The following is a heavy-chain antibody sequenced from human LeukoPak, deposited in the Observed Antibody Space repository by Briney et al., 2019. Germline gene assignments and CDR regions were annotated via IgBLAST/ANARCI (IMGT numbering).Heavy chain of an antibody. J-gene: IGHJ3*02. Sequence: ASVKVSCKASGYTFTGYYMHWVRQAPGQGLEWMGWINPNSGGTNYAQKFQGRVTMTRDTSISTAYMELSRLRSDDTAVYYCAKGFYPHLLYCSGGSCYDAFDIWGQGTMVTVSS. CDR3: AKGFYPHLLYCSGGSCYDAFDI. D-gene: IGHD2-15*01. V-gene: IGHV1-2*02. CDR2: INPNSGGT. CDR1: GYTFTGYY.